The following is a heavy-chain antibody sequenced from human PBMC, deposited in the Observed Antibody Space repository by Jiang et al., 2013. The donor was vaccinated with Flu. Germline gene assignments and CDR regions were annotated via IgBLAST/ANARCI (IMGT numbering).Heavy chain of an antibody. CDR2: IWYDGSNK. CDR3: ARDRGQPVAGIGWFDP. Sequence: VQLLESGGGVVQPGRSLRLSCAASGFTFSSYGMHWVRQAPGKGLEWVAVIWYDGSNKYYADSVKGRFTISRDNSKNTLYLQMNSLRAEDTAVYYCARDRGQPVAGIGWFDPWGQGTLVTVSS. D-gene: IGHD6-19*01. CDR1: GFTFSSYG. J-gene: IGHJ5*02. V-gene: IGHV3-33*01.